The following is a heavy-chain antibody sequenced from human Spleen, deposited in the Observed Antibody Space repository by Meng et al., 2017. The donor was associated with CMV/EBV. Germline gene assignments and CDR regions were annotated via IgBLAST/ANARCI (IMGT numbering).Heavy chain of an antibody. CDR3: ARMQDYYDSSGHHY. CDR1: GFTFSDSY. V-gene: IGHV3-11*01. Sequence: SGFTFSDSYMSWIRQAPGKGLEWLSYISGGGGSTIQYADSVKGRFTISRDNAKNSLYLQLNSLRAEDTAVYYCARMQDYYDSSGHHYWGQGTLVTVSS. CDR2: ISGGGGSTI. D-gene: IGHD3-22*01. J-gene: IGHJ4*02.